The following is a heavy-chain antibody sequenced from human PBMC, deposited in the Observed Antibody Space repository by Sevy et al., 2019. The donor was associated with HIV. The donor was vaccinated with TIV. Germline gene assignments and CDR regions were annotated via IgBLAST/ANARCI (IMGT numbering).Heavy chain of an antibody. CDR1: GYTFTGYY. CDR3: ARDPDYFDISGYFPNAFDI. V-gene: IGHV1-2*02. CDR2: INPNSGVT. D-gene: IGHD3-22*01. Sequence: VSVKVSCKASGYTFTGYYLHWVRQAPGQGLEWMGWINPNSGVTNYPQKFQGRVTMTRDTSISTASMELNSLRSDDTAVYYSARDPDYFDISGYFPNAFDIWGQGTMVTVSS. J-gene: IGHJ3*02.